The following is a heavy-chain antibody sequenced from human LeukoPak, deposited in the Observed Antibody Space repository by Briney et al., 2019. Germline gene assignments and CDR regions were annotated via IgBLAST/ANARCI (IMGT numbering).Heavy chain of an antibody. D-gene: IGHD3-10*01. CDR1: GGSFSGYD. J-gene: IGHJ6*03. Sequence: SETLSLTCAVSGGSFSGYDWSWIRQPPGKGLEWIGEISHSGSTNYNPSLKSRVTISVDTSKNQFSLKLSSVTVADTAVYYCARGCPSLAPHPYHYYGSGSYYTDHYYMDVWGKGTTVTVSS. CDR3: ARGCPSLAPHPYHYYGSGSYYTDHYYMDV. CDR2: ISHSGST. V-gene: IGHV4-34*01.